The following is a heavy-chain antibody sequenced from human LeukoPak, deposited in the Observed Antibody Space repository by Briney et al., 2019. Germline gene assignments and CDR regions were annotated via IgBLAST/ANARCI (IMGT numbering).Heavy chain of an antibody. CDR1: GYSISSSYY. Sequence: KPSETLSLTCAVSGYSISSSYYWGWIRQPPGKGLEWIGTIYHSGSTHYNPSLKSRVTLSVDTSKNQFSLKLRSVTAADTAVYYCASLPSITVTLDYWGQGTLVTVSS. V-gene: IGHV4-38-2*01. CDR2: IYHSGST. J-gene: IGHJ4*02. CDR3: ASLPSITVTLDY. D-gene: IGHD4-11*01.